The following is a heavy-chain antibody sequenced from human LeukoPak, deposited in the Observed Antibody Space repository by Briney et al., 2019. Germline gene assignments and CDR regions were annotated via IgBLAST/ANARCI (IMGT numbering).Heavy chain of an antibody. CDR3: ARDVKYSSGWVAIDY. CDR1: GYSFTSYW. CDR2: IYPGDSDT. J-gene: IGHJ4*02. D-gene: IGHD6-19*01. V-gene: IGHV5-51*01. Sequence: GESLKISCKASGYSFTSYWIGWVRQMPGKGLEWMGIIYPGDSDTRYSPSFQGQVTISADKSISTAYLQWSSLKASDTAMYYCARDVKYSSGWVAIDYWGQGTLVTVSS.